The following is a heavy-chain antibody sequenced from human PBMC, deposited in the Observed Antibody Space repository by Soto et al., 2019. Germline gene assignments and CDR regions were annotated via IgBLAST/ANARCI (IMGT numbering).Heavy chain of an antibody. V-gene: IGHV4-39*07. Sequence: SETLSLTCTVSGGSISSSSYYWGWIRQPPGKGLKWIGSIYYSGSTYYNPSLKSRVTISVDTSKNQFSLKLSSVTAADTAVYYCARELGDYFDYWGQGTLVTVSS. CDR3: ARELGDYFDY. J-gene: IGHJ4*02. CDR1: GGSISSSSYY. D-gene: IGHD4-17*01. CDR2: IYYSGST.